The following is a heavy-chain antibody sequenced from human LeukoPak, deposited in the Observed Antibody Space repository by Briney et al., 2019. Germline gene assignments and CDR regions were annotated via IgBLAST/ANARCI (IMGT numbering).Heavy chain of an antibody. CDR1: QFTFHTYA. CDR3: AKDPRAMGRYFFDD. Sequence: GGSLRLSCVASQFTFHTYAMSWVRRRPGKGPEWVSMISSSGETTDYAESVKGRFIISRDNTKNTLYLQLESPRVDDTAIYYCAKDPRAMGRYFFDDWGQGSLVIVSS. J-gene: IGHJ4*01. V-gene: IGHV3-23*01. D-gene: IGHD1-14*01. CDR2: ISSSGETT.